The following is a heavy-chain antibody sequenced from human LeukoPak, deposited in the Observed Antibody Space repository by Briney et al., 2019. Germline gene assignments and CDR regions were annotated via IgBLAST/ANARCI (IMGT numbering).Heavy chain of an antibody. D-gene: IGHD2-21*01. V-gene: IGHV4-59*08. CDR3: ARLDCLSDECYNY. CDR2: INYSGRS. CDR1: GNSITSDF. J-gene: IGHJ4*02. Sequence: SETLSLTCIVSGNSITSDFWSWIRQSPGKGLEWIGYINYSGRSEYDPSLKSRVTISVDRSRKRVSLKMRSVTAADTAVYYCARLDCLSDECYNYWAVGALVTVSS.